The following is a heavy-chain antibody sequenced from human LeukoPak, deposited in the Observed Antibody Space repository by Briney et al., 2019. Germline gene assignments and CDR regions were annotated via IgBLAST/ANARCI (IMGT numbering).Heavy chain of an antibody. CDR2: INPSGGST. J-gene: IGHJ3*02. D-gene: IGHD1-26*01. Sequence: PSASVKVSCKASGYAFSAYYMHWVRQAPGQGLEWMGIINPSGGSTSYAQKFQGRVTMTRDTSTSTVYMELSSLRSEDTAVYYCARDRSGSYYHGAFDIWGQGTMVTVSS. CDR3: ARDRSGSYYHGAFDI. CDR1: GYAFSAYY. V-gene: IGHV1-46*01.